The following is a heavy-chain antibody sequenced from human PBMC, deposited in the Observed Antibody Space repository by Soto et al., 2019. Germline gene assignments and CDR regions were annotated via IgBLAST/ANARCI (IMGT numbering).Heavy chain of an antibody. Sequence: GSGPTLVNPTQTLTLTCTFSGFSLSTSGMRVSWIRQPPGKALEWLARIDWDDDKFYSTSLKTRLTISKDTAKNQVVLTMTNMDPVDTATYYCARQSGNWNDGGWFDPWGQGTLVTVS. CDR1: GFSLSTSGMR. CDR3: ARQSGNWNDGGWFDP. D-gene: IGHD1-1*01. V-gene: IGHV2-70*04. CDR2: IDWDDDK. J-gene: IGHJ5*02.